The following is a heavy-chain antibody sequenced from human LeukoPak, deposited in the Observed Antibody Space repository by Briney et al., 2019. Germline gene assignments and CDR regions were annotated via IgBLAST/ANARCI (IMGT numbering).Heavy chain of an antibody. CDR2: ISSSGSTI. CDR3: ARRGGYYDSSGYFL. D-gene: IGHD3-22*01. CDR1: GFTFSSYE. J-gene: IGHJ4*02. Sequence: GGSLRLSCAASGFTFSSYEMNWVRQALGKGLEWVSYISSSGSTIYYADSVKGRFTISRDNARNSLYLQMNSLRAEDTAVYYCARRGGYYDSSGYFLWGQGTLVTVSS. V-gene: IGHV3-48*03.